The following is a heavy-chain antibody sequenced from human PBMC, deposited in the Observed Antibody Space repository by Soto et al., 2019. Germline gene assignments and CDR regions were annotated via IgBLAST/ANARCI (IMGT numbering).Heavy chain of an antibody. V-gene: IGHV1-18*04. CDR1: GYTFTSNS. CDR3: ARVWGSYRVPSGGAGFDP. Sequence: QVQLVQSGAELKKPGASVKVSCAASGYTFTSNSITWVRQAPGQGLEWMGWISAYNGETSYAEKFQGRLTMTTDTSTSTAYMELRSLRSDDTAVYYCARVWGSYRVPSGGAGFDPWGQGTLVTVSS. D-gene: IGHD3-16*02. CDR2: ISAYNGET. J-gene: IGHJ5*02.